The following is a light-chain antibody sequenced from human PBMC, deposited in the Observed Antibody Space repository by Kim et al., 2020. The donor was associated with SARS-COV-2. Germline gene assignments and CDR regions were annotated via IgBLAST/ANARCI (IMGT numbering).Light chain of an antibody. CDR1: SSDFDSYNY. CDR3: SSYTTSFL. J-gene: IGLJ2*01. CDR2: AVS. Sequence: QSALTQPASVSGSPGQSITISCAGTSSDFDSYNYVSWYHQHPGKAPKVIIYAVSQRPSGISGRFSGSKSGNTASLTISGLQAEDEAVYYCSSYTTSFLFGGGTQLTVL. V-gene: IGLV2-14*03.